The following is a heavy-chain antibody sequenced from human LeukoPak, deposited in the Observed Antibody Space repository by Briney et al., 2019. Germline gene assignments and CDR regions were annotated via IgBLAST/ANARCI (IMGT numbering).Heavy chain of an antibody. J-gene: IGHJ6*02. CDR3: ARDTPVVVAADYYYYYGMDV. D-gene: IGHD2-15*01. CDR2: IYYSGST. CDR1: GGSISSYY. V-gene: IGHV4-59*01. Sequence: SETLSLTCTVSGGSISSYYWSWIRQPPGKGLEWIGYIYYSGSTNYNPSLKSRVTISVDTSKNQFSLKLSSVTAADTAVYYCARDTPVVVAADYYYYYGMDVWGQGTTVTVSS.